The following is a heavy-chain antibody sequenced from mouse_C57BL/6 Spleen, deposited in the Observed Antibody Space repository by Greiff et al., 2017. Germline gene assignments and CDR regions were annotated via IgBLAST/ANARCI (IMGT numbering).Heavy chain of an antibody. J-gene: IGHJ2*01. Sequence: QVQLQQSGAELVKPGASVKISCKASGYAFSSYWLNWVKQRPGKGLEWIGQIYPGDGDTNYNGKFKGKATLTADKSSSTAYMQLSSLTSEDSAVYFCSSRSSPYYFDDWGQGTTLTVSS. CDR3: SSRSSPYYFDD. V-gene: IGHV1-80*01. CDR2: IYPGDGDT. CDR1: GYAFSSYW. D-gene: IGHD1-1*01.